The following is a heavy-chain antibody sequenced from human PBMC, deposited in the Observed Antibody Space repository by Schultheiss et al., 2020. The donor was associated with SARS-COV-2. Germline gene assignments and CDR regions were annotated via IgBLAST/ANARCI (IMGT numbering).Heavy chain of an antibody. J-gene: IGHJ4*02. Sequence: GGSLRLSCAASGFTFSGSAMHWVRQASGKGLEWVGRIRSKANSYATAYAASVKGRFTISRDDSKNTAYLQMNSLRAEDTAVYYCARGAELRYFDWLYNDADYWGQGTLVTVSS. V-gene: IGHV3-73*01. CDR1: GFTFSGSA. CDR2: IRSKANSYAT. CDR3: ARGAELRYFDWLYNDADY. D-gene: IGHD3-9*01.